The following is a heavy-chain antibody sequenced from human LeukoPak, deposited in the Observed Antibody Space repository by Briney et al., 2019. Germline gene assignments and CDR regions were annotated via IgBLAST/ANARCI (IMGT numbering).Heavy chain of an antibody. D-gene: IGHD1-1*01. CDR2: INPNSGGK. CDR1: GYTFTGYY. Sequence: GASVKVSCKASGYTFTGYYMHWVRQAPGQGLEWMGRINPNSGGKNYAQKFQGRVTMTRDTSISTAYMELSRLRSDDTAVYYCARGSWNPNWFDPWGQGTLVTVSS. J-gene: IGHJ5*02. V-gene: IGHV1-2*06. CDR3: ARGSWNPNWFDP.